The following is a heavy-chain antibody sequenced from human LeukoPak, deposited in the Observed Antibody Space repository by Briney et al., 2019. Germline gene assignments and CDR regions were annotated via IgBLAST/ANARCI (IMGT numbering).Heavy chain of an antibody. Sequence: ASVKVSCKASGYTFTSYGISWVRQAPGQGLEWMGWISAYNGNTNYAQKLQGRVTMTTDTSTSTAYMELRSLRSDDTAVYYCARMSGITIFGVVNPTLYYHYGMDVWGQGTTVTVSS. CDR2: ISAYNGNT. V-gene: IGHV1-18*01. D-gene: IGHD3-3*01. CDR3: ARMSGITIFGVVNPTLYYHYGMDV. CDR1: GYTFTSYG. J-gene: IGHJ6*02.